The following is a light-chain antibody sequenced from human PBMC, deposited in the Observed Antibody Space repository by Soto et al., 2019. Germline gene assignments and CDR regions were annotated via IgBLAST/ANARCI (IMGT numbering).Light chain of an antibody. CDR1: SSNIGTNT. V-gene: IGLV1-44*01. CDR2: SNN. CDR3: EAWDGSLTVVL. J-gene: IGLJ2*01. Sequence: QSVLTQPPSASGTPGQRVTISCSGSSSNIGTNTVNWYQHLPGSAPKLLIYSNNQRPSGVPDRFSGSKSGTSASLAISGLQPDDEDDYYCEAWDGSLTVVLFGGGTKLTVL.